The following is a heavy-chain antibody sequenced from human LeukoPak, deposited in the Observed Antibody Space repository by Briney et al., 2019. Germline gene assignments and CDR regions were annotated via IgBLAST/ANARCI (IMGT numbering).Heavy chain of an antibody. J-gene: IGHJ6*03. V-gene: IGHV3-48*04. D-gene: IGHD3-16*01. CDR1: GFSFNRRG. Sequence: GGSLRLSCATSGFSFNRRGMNWVRRPPGKGLEGVSYISPRSETIYYAESVKGRFTVSRDDSKDSLYLQMHTLRAEDTAVYYCARIDGPTVFTYYMDLWGKGTTVTVAS. CDR3: ARIDGPTVFTYYMDL. CDR2: ISPRSETI.